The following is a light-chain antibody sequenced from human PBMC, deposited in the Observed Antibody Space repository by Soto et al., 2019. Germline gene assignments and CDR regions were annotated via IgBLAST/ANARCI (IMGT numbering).Light chain of an antibody. CDR3: YSAADNIVV. V-gene: IGLV3-27*01. CDR2: KDS. J-gene: IGLJ2*01. Sequence: SYDLTQPSSVSVSPGQTARITCSGDVLAKKYARWFQQKPGQAPVLVIYKDSERPSGIPERFSGSSSGTTVTLTISGAQVEDEADYYCYSAADNIVVFGGGTKLTVL. CDR1: VLAKKY.